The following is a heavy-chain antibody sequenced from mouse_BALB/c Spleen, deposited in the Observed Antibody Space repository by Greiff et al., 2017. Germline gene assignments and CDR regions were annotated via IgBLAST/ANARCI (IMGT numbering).Heavy chain of an antibody. CDR2: INPSTGYT. CDR3: ARGGTSGYYAMDY. D-gene: IGHD3-3*01. CDR1: GYTFTSYW. Sequence: QVQLQQSGAELAKPGASVKMSCKASGYTFTSYWMHWVKQRPGQGLEWIGYINPSTGYTEYNQKFKDKATLTADKSSSTAYMQLSSLTSEDSAVYYCARGGTSGYYAMDYWGQGTSVTVSS. J-gene: IGHJ4*01. V-gene: IGHV1-7*01.